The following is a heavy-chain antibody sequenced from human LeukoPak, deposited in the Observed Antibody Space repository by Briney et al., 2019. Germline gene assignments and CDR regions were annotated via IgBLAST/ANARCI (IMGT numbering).Heavy chain of an antibody. V-gene: IGHV3-30-3*01. CDR2: ISYDGSNK. CDR1: GFTFSSYA. CDR3: AKDDFFLRAFDY. D-gene: IGHD2/OR15-2a*01. J-gene: IGHJ4*02. Sequence: PGRSLRLSCAASGFTFSSYAMHWVRQAPGKGLEWVAVISYDGSNKYYADSVKGRFTISRDNSKNTLYLQMNSLRAEDTAVYYCAKDDFFLRAFDYWGQGTLVTVSS.